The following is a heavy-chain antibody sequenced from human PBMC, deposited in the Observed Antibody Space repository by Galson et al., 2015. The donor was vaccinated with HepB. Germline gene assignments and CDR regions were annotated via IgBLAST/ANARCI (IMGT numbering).Heavy chain of an antibody. CDR1: GIPISSYA. V-gene: IGHV3-23*01. CDR3: AKVGGSYFGAPYFFDY. J-gene: IGHJ4*02. Sequence: SLRLSCAASGIPISSYAMDWVRQAPGKGLEWVSAISGSGESTYYADSVKGRFTVSRDNSKSTMYLQMNSLRVEDTAVYLCAKVGGSYFGAPYFFDYWGQGTLVTVSS. CDR2: ISGSGEST. D-gene: IGHD1-26*01.